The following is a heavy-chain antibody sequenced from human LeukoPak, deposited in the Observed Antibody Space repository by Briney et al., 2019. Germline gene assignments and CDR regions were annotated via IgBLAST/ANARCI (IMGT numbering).Heavy chain of an antibody. V-gene: IGHV3-30*18. Sequence: PGRSLRLSCAASGFTFTTFGIHWVRQAPGKRLEWVAAISPHGDIEYYTDSVKGRFTISRDNSKNMICLQMNSLRGEDSAVYYCAKINNNDDYWGQGNLVTVSS. CDR1: GFTFTTFG. J-gene: IGHJ4*02. CDR3: AKINNNDDY. CDR2: ISPHGDIE. D-gene: IGHD1/OR15-1a*01.